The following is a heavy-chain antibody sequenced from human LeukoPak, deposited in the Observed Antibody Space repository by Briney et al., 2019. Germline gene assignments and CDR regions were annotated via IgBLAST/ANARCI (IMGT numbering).Heavy chain of an antibody. D-gene: IGHD2-8*01. J-gene: IGHJ3*02. Sequence: ASVKVSCKASGYTFTGYYMHWVRQAPGQGLEWMGWINPNSGGTNYAQKFQGRVTMTRDTSISTAYMELSRLRSDDTAVYYCARDRGLIEDAFDIWGQGTMVTVSS. CDR1: GYTFTGYY. CDR3: ARDRGLIEDAFDI. CDR2: INPNSGGT. V-gene: IGHV1-2*02.